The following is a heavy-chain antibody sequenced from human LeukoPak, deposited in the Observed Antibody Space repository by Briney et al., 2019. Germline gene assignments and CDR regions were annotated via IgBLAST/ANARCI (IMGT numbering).Heavy chain of an antibody. CDR3: ARENLVYAFDI. J-gene: IGHJ3*02. V-gene: IGHV3-64*01. CDR2: ISSNGGST. Sequence: PGGSLRLSCAASGFTFSSYAMHWVRQAPGKGLEYVSAISSNGGSTYCANSVKGRFTISRDNSKNTLYLQMGSLRAEDMAVYYCARENLVYAFDIWGQGTMVTVSS. CDR1: GFTFSSYA.